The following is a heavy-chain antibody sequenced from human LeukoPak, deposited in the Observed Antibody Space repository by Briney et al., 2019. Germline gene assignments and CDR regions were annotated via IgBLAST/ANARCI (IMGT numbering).Heavy chain of an antibody. V-gene: IGHV4-30-4*02. CDR1: GGSISSGDYY. J-gene: IGHJ4*02. Sequence: SETLSLTCTVSGGSISSGDYYWSWIRQPPGKGLEWIGYIYYSGSTYYNPSLKSRVTISVDTSKNQFSLKLSSVTAADTAVYYCARGNWNYVLRSVAFDYWGQGTLVTVSS. D-gene: IGHD1-7*01. CDR3: ARGNWNYVLRSVAFDY. CDR2: IYYSGST.